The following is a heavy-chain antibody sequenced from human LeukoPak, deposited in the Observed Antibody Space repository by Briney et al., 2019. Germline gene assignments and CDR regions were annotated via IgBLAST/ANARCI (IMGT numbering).Heavy chain of an antibody. Sequence: GGSLRLSCAASGFTVSSNYMSWVRQAPGKGLEWVSVIYSGGSTYYADSVKGRFTISRDNSKNTLYLQMNSLRAEDTAVYYCARVYYDILTGYSHPDYWGQGTLVTVSS. CDR3: ARVYYDILTGYSHPDY. CDR2: IYSGGST. V-gene: IGHV3-53*01. J-gene: IGHJ4*02. D-gene: IGHD3-9*01. CDR1: GFTVSSNY.